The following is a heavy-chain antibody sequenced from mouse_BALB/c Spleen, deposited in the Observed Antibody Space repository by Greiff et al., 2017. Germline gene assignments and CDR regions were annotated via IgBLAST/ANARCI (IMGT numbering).Heavy chain of an antibody. CDR1: GYTFTSYY. CDR3: TRKGFYDGYYVPFAY. CDR2: INPSNGGT. D-gene: IGHD2-3*01. J-gene: IGHJ3*01. Sequence: QVQLKQSGAELVKPGASVKLSCKASGYTFTSYYMYWVKQRPGQGLEWIGEINPSNGGTNFNEKFKSKATLTVDKSSSTAYMQLSSLTSEDSAVYYCTRKGFYDGYYVPFAYWGQGTLVTVSA. V-gene: IGHV1S81*02.